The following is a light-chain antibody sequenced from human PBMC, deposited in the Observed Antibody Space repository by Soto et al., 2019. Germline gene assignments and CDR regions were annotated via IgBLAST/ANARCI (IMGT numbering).Light chain of an antibody. J-gene: IGKJ1*01. V-gene: IGKV1-5*01. Sequence: DIQMTQSPSTLSASVGDRVTITCRASQSISTWLAWYQQKPGRAPNLLIYDASILESGVPSRFSGSGSGTEFTLTISSLQPDDFATYSCQRFNSFFSFGQGTKVEIK. CDR2: DAS. CDR3: QRFNSFFS. CDR1: QSISTW.